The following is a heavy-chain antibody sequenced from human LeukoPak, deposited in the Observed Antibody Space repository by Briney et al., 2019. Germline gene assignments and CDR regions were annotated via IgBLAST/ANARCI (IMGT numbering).Heavy chain of an antibody. CDR3: ARGQLTADAFDF. Sequence: GASVKVSCKASGYTFFDYGISWVRQAPGQGLEWMGWISPYNGNTIYAQKFQDRLTMTTDTSTSTVYMELRSLTSDDTAVYYCARGQLTADAFDFWGQGTMVTVSS. J-gene: IGHJ3*01. CDR2: ISPYNGNT. CDR1: GYTFFDYG. V-gene: IGHV1-18*01. D-gene: IGHD4/OR15-4a*01.